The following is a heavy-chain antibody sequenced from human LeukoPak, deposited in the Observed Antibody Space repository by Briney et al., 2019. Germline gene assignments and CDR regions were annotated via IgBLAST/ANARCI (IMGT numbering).Heavy chain of an antibody. CDR2: INQDVSED. Sequence: GGSLRLSCAASGFSFSNYWMNWVRQVPGKGLEWVANINQDVSEDYYVDSVKGRFTISRDNAKKTLFLQMDSLTVEDTAVYYCARRKYETYLSPVLRTRNYYFDYWGQGTLVTVSS. CDR3: ARRKYETYLSPVLRTRNYYFDY. V-gene: IGHV3-7*01. J-gene: IGHJ4*02. CDR1: GFSFSNYW. D-gene: IGHD4/OR15-4a*01.